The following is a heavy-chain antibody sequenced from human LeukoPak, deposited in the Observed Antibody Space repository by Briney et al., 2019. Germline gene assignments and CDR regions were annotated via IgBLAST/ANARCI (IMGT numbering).Heavy chain of an antibody. CDR3: AVRSAGERWLQFDY. D-gene: IGHD5-24*01. V-gene: IGHV1-69*05. CDR2: IIPIFGTA. Sequence: SVKVSCKASGGTFSSYAISWVRQAPGQGLGWMEGIIPIFGTANYAQKFQGRVTITTDESTSTAYMELSSLRSEDTAVYYCAVRSAGERWLQFDYWGQGTLVTVSS. CDR1: GGTFSSYA. J-gene: IGHJ4*02.